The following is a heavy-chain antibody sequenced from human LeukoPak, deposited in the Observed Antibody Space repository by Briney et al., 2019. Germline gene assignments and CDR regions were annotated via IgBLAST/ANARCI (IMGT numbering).Heavy chain of an antibody. V-gene: IGHV1-46*01. CDR1: GYTFTSYY. CDR2: INPSGGST. J-gene: IGHJ3*02. Sequence: AASVEVSCKASGYTFTSYYMHWVRQAPGQGLEWMGIINPSGGSTSYAQKFQGRVTMTRDTSTSTVYMELTSLRSEDTAVYYCASPLSTALPHDAFDIWGQGTMVTVSS. D-gene: IGHD2/OR15-2a*01. CDR3: ASPLSTALPHDAFDI.